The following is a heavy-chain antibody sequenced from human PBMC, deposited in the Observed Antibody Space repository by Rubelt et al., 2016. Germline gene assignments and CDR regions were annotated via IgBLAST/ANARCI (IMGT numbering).Heavy chain of an antibody. CDR2: ISYDGSNK. J-gene: IGHJ4*02. D-gene: IGHD3-10*01. CDR3: ARVGMVRGVIITMDY. Sequence: GKGLEWVAVISYDGSNKYYADSVKGRFTISRDNSKNTLYLQMNSLRAEDTAVYYCARVGMVRGVIITMDYWGQGTLVTVSS. V-gene: IGHV3-30*04.